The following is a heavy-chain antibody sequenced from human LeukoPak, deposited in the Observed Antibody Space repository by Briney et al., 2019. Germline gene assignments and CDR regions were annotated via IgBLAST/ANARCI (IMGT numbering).Heavy chain of an antibody. CDR1: GGSFSGYY. D-gene: IGHD3-16*02. Sequence: PSETLSLTCAVYGGSFSGYYWSWIRQPPGKGLEWIGEINHSGSTNYNPSLKSRVTISVETTKNQFSLKLSSVTAADTAVYYCARVYDDYVWGSYRTLYNWFDPWGQGTLVTVSS. CDR3: ARVYDDYVWGSYRTLYNWFDP. V-gene: IGHV4-34*01. CDR2: INHSGST. J-gene: IGHJ5*02.